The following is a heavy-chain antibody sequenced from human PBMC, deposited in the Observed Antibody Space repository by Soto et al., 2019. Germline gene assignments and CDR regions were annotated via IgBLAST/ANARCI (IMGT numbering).Heavy chain of an antibody. V-gene: IGHV3-15*01. CDR1: GFTFSNAW. CDR3: TTDPSGSYFYYFYGMDV. Sequence: EVQLVESGGGLVKPGGSLRLSCAASGFTFSNAWMSWVRQAPGKGLEWVGRIKRKTDGGTTDYAAPVKGRFTISRDDSKNTLYLQMNSLKTEDTAVYYCTTDPSGSYFYYFYGMDVWGQGTTVTVSS. D-gene: IGHD3-10*01. J-gene: IGHJ6*02. CDR2: IKRKTDGGTT.